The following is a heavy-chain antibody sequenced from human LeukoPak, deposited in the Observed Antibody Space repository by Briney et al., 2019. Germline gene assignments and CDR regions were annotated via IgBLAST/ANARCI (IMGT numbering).Heavy chain of an antibody. D-gene: IGHD6-19*01. CDR3: ATYTTSIAGAPVPEFDY. V-gene: IGHV3-23*01. J-gene: IGHJ4*02. CDR2: ISGSGGST. CDR1: GFTFSSYA. Sequence: GGSLRLSCAASGFTFSSYAMSWVRQAPGKWLEWVSAISGSGGSTYYADSVKGRFTISRDNSKNTLYLQMNSLRAEDTAVYYCATYTTSIAGAPVPEFDYWGQGTLVTVSS.